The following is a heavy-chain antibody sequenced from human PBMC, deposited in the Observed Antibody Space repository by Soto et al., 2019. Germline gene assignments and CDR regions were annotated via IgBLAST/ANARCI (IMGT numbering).Heavy chain of an antibody. J-gene: IGHJ6*02. Sequence: ASVKVSCKASGYTFTTYYIHWVRQAPGQGLEWMGIINPSGGTTTFAQKFQGRVTMTSDTSTSTAYMELSSLRSEDTAVYYCARYKGAATYYYGMDVWGQGTTVTVSS. CDR2: INPSGGTT. D-gene: IGHD1-20*01. CDR3: ARYKGAATYYYGMDV. CDR1: GYTFTTYY. V-gene: IGHV1-46*01.